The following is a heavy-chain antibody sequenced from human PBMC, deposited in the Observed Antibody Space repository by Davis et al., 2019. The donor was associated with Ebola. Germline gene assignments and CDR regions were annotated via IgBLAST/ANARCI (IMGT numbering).Heavy chain of an antibody. CDR3: SREAMTAIDY. CDR1: GFTFGDDA. V-gene: IGHV3-49*03. Sequence: PGRCLRPPRTAYGFTFGDDAVSGFRQALGKGMEWVSFIRSQAYGGTAEYAASVKGRFTISRDDSKSIAYLQMNRLKTEDTAVYYCSREAMTAIDYWGQGTLVTVSS. D-gene: IGHD2-2*01. CDR2: IRSQAYGGTA. J-gene: IGHJ4*02.